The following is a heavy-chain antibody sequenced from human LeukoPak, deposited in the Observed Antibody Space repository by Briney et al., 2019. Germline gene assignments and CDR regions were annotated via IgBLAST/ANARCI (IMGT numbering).Heavy chain of an antibody. CDR1: GFTFSSYW. D-gene: IGHD3-3*01. CDR3: ARDREYYDFWIGYYYYGMDV. V-gene: IGHV3-7*01. Sequence: GGSLRLSCAASGFTFSSYWMTWVRQAPGKGLVWVANINQDGSEKYYVDSVKGRFTISRDNAKNSLYLQMNSLRDEDTAVYYCARDREYYDFWIGYYYYGMDVWGQGTTVTVSS. J-gene: IGHJ6*02. CDR2: INQDGSEK.